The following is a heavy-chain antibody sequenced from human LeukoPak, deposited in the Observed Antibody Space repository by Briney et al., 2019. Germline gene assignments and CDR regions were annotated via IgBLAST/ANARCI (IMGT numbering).Heavy chain of an antibody. CDR3: ARQTGSGLFTLP. J-gene: IGHJ4*02. CDR1: GFTFSSYE. V-gene: IGHV3-48*03. D-gene: IGHD3/OR15-3a*01. Sequence: GGSLRLSCAASGFTFSSYEMNWVRQAPGKGLEWVSYISSSGSTIYYADSVKGRFTISRDNAKNSLYLQMNSLRAEDTAMYYCARQTGSGLFTLPGGQGTLVTVSS. CDR2: ISSSGSTI.